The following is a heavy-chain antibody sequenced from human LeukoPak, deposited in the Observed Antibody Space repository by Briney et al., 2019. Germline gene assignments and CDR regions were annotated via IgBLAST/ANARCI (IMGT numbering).Heavy chain of an antibody. CDR1: GYTFTGYY. D-gene: IGHD4-23*01. V-gene: IGHV1-69*13. CDR2: IIPIFGTA. Sequence: GASVKVSCKASGYTFTGYYMHWVRQAPGQGLEWMGGIIPIFGTANYAQKFQGRVTITADESTSTAYMEVSSLRSEDTAVYYCARDLSPTQPVVDWYLDLWGRGTLVTVSS. CDR3: ARDLSPTQPVVDWYLDL. J-gene: IGHJ2*01.